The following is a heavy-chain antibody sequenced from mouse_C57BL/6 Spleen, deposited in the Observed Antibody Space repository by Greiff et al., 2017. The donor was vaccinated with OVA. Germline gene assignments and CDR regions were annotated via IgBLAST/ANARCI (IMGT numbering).Heavy chain of an antibody. V-gene: IGHV1-76*01. CDR1: GYTFTDYY. Sequence: VKLQESGAELVRPGASVKLSCKASGYTFTDYYINWVKQRPGQGLEWIARIYPGSGNTYYNEKFKGKATLTAEKSSSTAYMQLSSLTSEDSAVYFCARGPLYAMDYWGQGTSVTVSS. CDR2: IYPGSGNT. J-gene: IGHJ4*01. CDR3: ARGPLYAMDY.